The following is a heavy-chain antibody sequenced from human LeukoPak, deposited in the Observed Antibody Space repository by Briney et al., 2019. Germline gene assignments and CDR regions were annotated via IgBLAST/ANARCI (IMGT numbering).Heavy chain of an antibody. CDR2: IYYSGST. CDR3: ARHSVVAANGGYYYYYYYMDV. D-gene: IGHD2-15*01. V-gene: IGHV4-59*08. J-gene: IGHJ6*03. CDR1: GGSISSYY. Sequence: SETLSLTCTVSGGSISSYYWSWIRQPPGKGLEWIGYIYYSGSTNYNPSLKSRVTMSVDTSKNQFSLKLSSVTAADTAVYYCARHSVVAANGGYYYYYYYMDVWGKETTVTISS.